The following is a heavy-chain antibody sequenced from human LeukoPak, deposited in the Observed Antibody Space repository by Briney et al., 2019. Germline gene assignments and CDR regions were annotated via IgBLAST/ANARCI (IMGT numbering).Heavy chain of an antibody. V-gene: IGHV4-59*01. CDR2: IYYSGST. D-gene: IGHD2-2*01. CDR1: GGSISSYY. Sequence: PSETLSLTCTVSGGSISSYYWSWIRQPPGEGLEWIEYIYYSGSTNYNPSLKSRVTISVDTSKNQFSLKLSSVTAADTAVYYCAREVIVVVPAAMDYNWFDPWGQGTLVTVSS. J-gene: IGHJ5*02. CDR3: AREVIVVVPAAMDYNWFDP.